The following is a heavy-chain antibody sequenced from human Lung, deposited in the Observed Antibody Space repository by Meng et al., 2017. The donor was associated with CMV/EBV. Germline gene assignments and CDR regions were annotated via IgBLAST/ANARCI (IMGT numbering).Heavy chain of an antibody. D-gene: IGHD1-1*01. V-gene: IGHV3-15*01. CDR2: IKPTTEHETI. Sequence: SCAGSGFTIGNAKISWVRQAPGKGLEWVARIKPTTEHETIDYAAPVEGRFTISRDDSRNTVYLQMNSLKSEDTAVYFCTTVNWNYYDYWGQGTVVTVSS. CDR1: GFTIGNAK. CDR3: TTVNWNYYDY. J-gene: IGHJ4*02.